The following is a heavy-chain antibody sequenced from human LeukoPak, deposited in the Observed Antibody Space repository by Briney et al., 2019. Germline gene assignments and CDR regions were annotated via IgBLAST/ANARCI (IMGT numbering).Heavy chain of an antibody. CDR2: LIPIFGTA. Sequence: SVKVSCKASVGTFSSYAISWVRQAPGQGLEWMGGLIPIFGTADYAQKFQGRVTITADESTSTAYMELSSLRSEDTAVYYCARGNPDQYGMDVWGQGTTVTVSS. CDR1: VGTFSSYA. D-gene: IGHD2/OR15-2a*01. CDR3: ARGNPDQYGMDV. J-gene: IGHJ6*02. V-gene: IGHV1-69*13.